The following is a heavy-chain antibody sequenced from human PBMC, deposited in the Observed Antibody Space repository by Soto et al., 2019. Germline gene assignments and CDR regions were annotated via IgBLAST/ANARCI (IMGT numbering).Heavy chain of an antibody. Sequence: SCAASGFTFSTYAMAWVRQAPGTGLEWVSRINSAGRSTNYADSVKGRFTTSRDNSKNTLYLQMNSLRAEDTAVYYCARDQGYFDYWGQGTLVTVSS. CDR3: ARDQGYFDY. J-gene: IGHJ4*02. V-gene: IGHV3-74*01. CDR2: INSAGRST. CDR1: GFTFSTYA.